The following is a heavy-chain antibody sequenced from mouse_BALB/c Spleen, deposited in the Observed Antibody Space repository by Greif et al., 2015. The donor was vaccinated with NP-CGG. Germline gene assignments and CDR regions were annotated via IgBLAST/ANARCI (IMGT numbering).Heavy chain of an antibody. Sequence: EVKLEESGPELVKPGASMKISCKASGYSFTGYPMNWVKQSHGKNLEWIGLINPYNGGTSYNQKFKGKATLTVDKSSSTAYMELLSLTSEDSAVYYCARGYGSSYWYLDVWGAGTTVTVSS. CDR1: GYSFTGYP. D-gene: IGHD1-1*01. CDR2: INPYNGGT. CDR3: ARGYGSSYWYLDV. J-gene: IGHJ1*01. V-gene: IGHV1-26*01.